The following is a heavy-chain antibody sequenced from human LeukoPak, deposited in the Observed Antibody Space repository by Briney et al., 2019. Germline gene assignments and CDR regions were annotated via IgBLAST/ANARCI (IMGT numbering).Heavy chain of an antibody. CDR1: GYTFTSYA. Sequence: ASVKVSCKASGYTFTSYAMNWVRQAPGQGLEWMGWIKTNTGNPTYAQGFTGRFVFSLDTSVSTAYLQISSLKAEDTAVYYCASGGPGVTSRHGYWGQGTLVTVSS. V-gene: IGHV7-4-1*02. D-gene: IGHD4-17*01. CDR3: ASGGPGVTSRHGY. J-gene: IGHJ4*02. CDR2: IKTNTGNP.